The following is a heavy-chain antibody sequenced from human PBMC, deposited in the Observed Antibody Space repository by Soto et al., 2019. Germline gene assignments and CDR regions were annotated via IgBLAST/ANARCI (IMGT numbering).Heavy chain of an antibody. D-gene: IGHD2-15*01. CDR1: GFSFSGYS. CDR3: ASVIRSGGTYCVDN. J-gene: IGHJ4*02. Sequence: EVQLVQSGGGLVQPGVSLRLSCAASGFSFSGYSMTWVRQAPGKGLEWVAYIGSSTATIYYADSVKGRFTTSRDNVKNSLFLPMNRLRDEHTAVYYCASVIRSGGTYCVDNWGQGTLVTVSS. V-gene: IGHV3-48*02. CDR2: IGSSTATI.